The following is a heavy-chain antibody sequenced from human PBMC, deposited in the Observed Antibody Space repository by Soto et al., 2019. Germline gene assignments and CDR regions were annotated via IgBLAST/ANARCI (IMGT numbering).Heavy chain of an antibody. J-gene: IGHJ6*03. CDR3: AREGYSSSWYFGYYYYYYYMDV. D-gene: IGHD6-13*01. V-gene: IGHV3-7*01. CDR2: IKQDGSEK. CDR1: GFTFSSYW. Sequence: GGSLRLSCAASGFTFSSYWMSWVRQAPGKGLEWVANIKQDGSEKYYVDSVKGRFTISRDNAKNSLYLQMNSLRAEDTAVYYCAREGYSSSWYFGYYYYYYYMDVWGKGTTVTVSS.